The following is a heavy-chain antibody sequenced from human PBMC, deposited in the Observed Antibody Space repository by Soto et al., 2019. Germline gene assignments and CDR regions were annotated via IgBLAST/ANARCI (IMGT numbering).Heavy chain of an antibody. CDR3: AREGATPFDY. J-gene: IGHJ4*02. CDR1: GFTFSSYA. CDR2: ISYDGSNK. Sequence: QVQLVESGGGVVQPGRSLRLSCAASGFTFSSYAMHWVRQAPGKGLEWVAVISYDGSNKYYADSVKGRFTISRDNPKNTLYLQMNSLRAEDTAVYYCAREGATPFDYWGQGTLVTVSS. D-gene: IGHD2-15*01. V-gene: IGHV3-30-3*01.